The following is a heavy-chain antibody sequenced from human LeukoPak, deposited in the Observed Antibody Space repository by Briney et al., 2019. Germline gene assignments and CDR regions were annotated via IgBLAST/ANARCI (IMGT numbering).Heavy chain of an antibody. J-gene: IGHJ5*02. V-gene: IGHV4-39*07. D-gene: IGHD3-3*01. Sequence: KSSETLSLTCTVSGGSISSSSYYWGWIRQPPGKGLEWIGSIYYSGSTYYNPSLKSRVTISVDTSKNQFSLKLSSVTAADTAVYYCARTLHRGTGYDFWSGYYGSSNWFDPWGQGTLVTVSS. CDR3: ARTLHRGTGYDFWSGYYGSSNWFDP. CDR2: IYYSGST. CDR1: GGSISSSSYY.